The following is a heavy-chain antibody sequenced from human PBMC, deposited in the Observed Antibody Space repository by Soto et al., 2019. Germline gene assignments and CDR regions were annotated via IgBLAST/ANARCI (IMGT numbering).Heavy chain of an antibody. V-gene: IGHV4-59*01. CDR2: IYYSGST. CDR1: GGSISSYY. Sequence: QVQLQESGPGLVKPSETQSLTCTVSGGSISSYYWSWIRQPPGKGLEWIGYIYYSGSTNYNPSLKSRVTISVDTSKNQFSLKLSSVTAADTAVYYCARDTRHMPYQPLGGGAYNWFDPWGQGTLVTVSS. CDR3: ARDTRHMPYQPLGGGAYNWFDP. J-gene: IGHJ5*02. D-gene: IGHD2-2*01.